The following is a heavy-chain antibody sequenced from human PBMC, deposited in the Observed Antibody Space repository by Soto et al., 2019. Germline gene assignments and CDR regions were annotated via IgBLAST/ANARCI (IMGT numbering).Heavy chain of an antibody. CDR1: GYTFTSYY. D-gene: IGHD2-21*02. CDR3: ARGPSCGGDCYLFDY. Sequence: ASVKVSCTASGYTFTSYYMHWGRQAPGQGLEWMAMINPSGGRTKYAQIFQGRVTLTRDTSTGTVDMELSSPTSEDTAIYYCARGPSCGGDCYLFDYWGQGTQVTVSS. V-gene: IGHV1-46*01. CDR2: INPSGGRT. J-gene: IGHJ4*02.